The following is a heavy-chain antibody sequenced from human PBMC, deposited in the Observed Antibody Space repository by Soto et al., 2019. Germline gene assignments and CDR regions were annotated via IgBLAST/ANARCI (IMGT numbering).Heavy chain of an antibody. V-gene: IGHV3-23*01. Sequence: GGSLRLSCAASGFTFSSYAMSWVRQAPGKGLEWVSAISGSGGSTYYADSVKGRFTISRDNSKNTLYLQMNSLRAEDTAVYYCARGQTPYCSGGSCYEHNYYYYGMDVWGQGTTVTVSS. CDR2: ISGSGGST. CDR3: ARGQTPYCSGGSCYEHNYYYYGMDV. D-gene: IGHD2-15*01. J-gene: IGHJ6*02. CDR1: GFTFSSYA.